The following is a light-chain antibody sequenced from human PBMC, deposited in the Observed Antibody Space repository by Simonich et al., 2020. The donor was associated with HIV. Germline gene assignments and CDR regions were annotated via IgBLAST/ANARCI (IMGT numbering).Light chain of an antibody. CDR3: YSTDSSGNHRV. CDR2: EDS. J-gene: IGLJ3*02. Sequence: SYELTQPPSVSVSPGQTARITCSGDALPEKFAYWYHQKSGHAPVLVIYEDSKRPSGIPERFSGSSSGTMATLTIRWAQVEDEGDYYCYSTDSSGNHRVFGGGTKLTVL. CDR1: ALPEKF. V-gene: IGLV3-10*01.